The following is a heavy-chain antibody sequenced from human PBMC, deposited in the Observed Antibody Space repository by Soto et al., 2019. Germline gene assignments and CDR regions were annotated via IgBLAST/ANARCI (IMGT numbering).Heavy chain of an antibody. CDR3: ARIASSGRTWDV. J-gene: IGHJ6*02. CDR1: GFTFSSYW. Sequence: EVQLVESGGGLVQPGGSLRLSCVDSGFTFSSYWMSWVCQAPVKGLEWVGNIKQDGSEENYVDSVKGRFTISRDNAKNSMYLQMNSLRAEDTAVYYCARIASSGRTWDVWGQGTTVVVSS. D-gene: IGHD3-3*02. CDR2: IKQDGSEE. V-gene: IGHV3-7*01.